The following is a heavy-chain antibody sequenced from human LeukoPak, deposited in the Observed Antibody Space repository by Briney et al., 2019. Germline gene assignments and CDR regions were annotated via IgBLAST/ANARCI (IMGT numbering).Heavy chain of an antibody. CDR3: ARDREDDIFPPGD. J-gene: IGHJ4*02. V-gene: IGHV3-23*01. CDR2: ISGSGGST. D-gene: IGHD3-9*01. CDR1: GFTFSSYA. Sequence: GGSLRLSCAASGFTFSSYAMSWVRQTPGKGLEWVSGISGSGGSTYYADSVKGRFTISRDNSKNTLYLQTNSLRAEDTAVYYCARDREDDIFPPGDWGQGTLVTVSS.